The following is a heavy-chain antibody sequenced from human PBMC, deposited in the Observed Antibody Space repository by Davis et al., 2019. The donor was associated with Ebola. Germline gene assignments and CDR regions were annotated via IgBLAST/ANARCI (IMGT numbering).Heavy chain of an antibody. D-gene: IGHD3-22*01. CDR3: AKDGARDYYDSKPFDY. Sequence: GESLKISCAASGFTFSSYSMNWVRQAPGKGLEWVAVISYDGSNKYYADSVKGRFTISRDNSKNTLYLQMNSLRAEDTAVYYCAKDGARDYYDSKPFDYWGQGTLVTVSS. CDR2: ISYDGSNK. J-gene: IGHJ4*02. V-gene: IGHV3-30*18. CDR1: GFTFSSYS.